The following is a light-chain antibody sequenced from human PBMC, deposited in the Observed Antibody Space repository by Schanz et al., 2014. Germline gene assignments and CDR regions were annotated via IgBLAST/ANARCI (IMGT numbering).Light chain of an antibody. CDR3: SSFTTSSTQV. CDR1: SSDVGGYNY. J-gene: IGLJ3*02. V-gene: IGLV2-8*01. CDR2: EVS. Sequence: QSALTQPPSASGSPGQSVTISCTGTSSDVGGYNYVSWYQQHPGKAPKLMIYEVSKRPSGVPDRFSGSKSGNTASLTVSGLQDEDEADYYCSSFTTSSTQVFGGGTKLTVL.